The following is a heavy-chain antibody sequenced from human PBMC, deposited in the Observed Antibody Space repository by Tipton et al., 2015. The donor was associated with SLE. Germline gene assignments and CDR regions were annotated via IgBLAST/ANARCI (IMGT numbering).Heavy chain of an antibody. D-gene: IGHD6-13*01. CDR3: ASRASSSWYLDYYYMDV. J-gene: IGHJ6*03. Sequence: LRLSCAVYGGSFSGYYWSWIRQPPGKGLEWIGEISHSGGTNYNPSLKSRVTISVDTSKNQFSLKLSSVTAADTAVYYCASRASSSWYLDYYYMDVWGKGTTVTVSS. CDR1: GGSFSGYY. V-gene: IGHV4-34*01. CDR2: ISHSGGT.